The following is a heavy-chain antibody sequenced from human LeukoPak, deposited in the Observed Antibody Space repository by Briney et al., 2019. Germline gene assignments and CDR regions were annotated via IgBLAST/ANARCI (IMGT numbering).Heavy chain of an antibody. CDR1: GFTVSSNY. CDR2: IYSGGST. D-gene: IGHD4-17*01. J-gene: IGHJ6*04. Sequence: GGSLRLSCAASGFTVSSNYMSWVRQAPGKGLEWVSVIYSGGSTYYADSVKGRFTISRDNSKNTLYLQTNSLRAEDTAVYYCARDLDGDYGAFAMDVWGKGTTVTVSS. V-gene: IGHV3-66*02. CDR3: ARDLDGDYGAFAMDV.